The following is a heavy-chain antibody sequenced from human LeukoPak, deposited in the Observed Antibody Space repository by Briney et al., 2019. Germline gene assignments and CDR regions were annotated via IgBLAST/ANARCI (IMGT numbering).Heavy chain of an antibody. J-gene: IGHJ3*02. CDR1: GFSFSDYY. D-gene: IGHD1-26*01. CDR2: ISSRDSII. V-gene: IGHV3-11*04. CDR3: ARGGIITSYAFEI. Sequence: GGSLRLSCAASGFSFSDYYMSWIRQAPGKGLEWVSYISSRDSIIWYADSVKGRFTISRDNAKNSLYLQMDSLRAEDTAVYYCARGGIITSYAFEIWGQGTMVTVSS.